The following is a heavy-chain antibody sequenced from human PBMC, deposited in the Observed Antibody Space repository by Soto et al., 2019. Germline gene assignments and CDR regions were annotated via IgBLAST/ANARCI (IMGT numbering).Heavy chain of an antibody. CDR1: GFTFSSYA. V-gene: IGHV3-30-3*01. D-gene: IGHD6-19*01. CDR3: ARDPRYSSGWYPVSYFDY. Sequence: PGGSLRLSCAASGFTFSSYAMHWVRQAPGKGLEWVAVISYDGSNKYYADSVKGRFTISRDNSKNTLYLQMNSLRAEDTAVYYCARDPRYSSGWYPVSYFDYWGQGTLVTVSS. CDR2: ISYDGSNK. J-gene: IGHJ4*02.